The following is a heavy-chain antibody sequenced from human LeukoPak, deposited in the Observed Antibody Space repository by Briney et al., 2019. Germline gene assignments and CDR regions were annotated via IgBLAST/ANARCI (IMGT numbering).Heavy chain of an antibody. CDR1: GFTFSNYA. D-gene: IGHD2-2*01. Sequence: GGSLRLSCVASGFTFSNYAMNWVRQAPGKGPEWVSAISGSGENTYYADSVRGRFTISRDNPRNTLYLQLNSLKAEDTAIYYCAKDLGTVPAAIIAFDIWGQGTMVTVSS. CDR3: AKDLGTVPAAIIAFDI. CDR2: ISGSGENT. J-gene: IGHJ3*02. V-gene: IGHV3-23*01.